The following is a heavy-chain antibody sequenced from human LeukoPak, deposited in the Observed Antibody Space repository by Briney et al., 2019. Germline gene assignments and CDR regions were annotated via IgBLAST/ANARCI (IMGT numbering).Heavy chain of an antibody. CDR3: ARGMGYSYVLDG. V-gene: IGHV1-69*05. D-gene: IGHD1-26*01. J-gene: IGHJ4*02. Sequence: SVRISSKASGGTCFNISLTGGRHPPGEGLVWWRGIISLLGSQDNTHKFQRRGTITTDESMKTAYMEVSSLTSDDTAVYYCARGMGYSYVLDGWGQGALVTVSS. CDR1: GGTCFNIS. CDR2: IISLLGSQ.